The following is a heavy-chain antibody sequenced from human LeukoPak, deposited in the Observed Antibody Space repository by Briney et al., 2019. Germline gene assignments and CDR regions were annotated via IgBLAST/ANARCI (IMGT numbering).Heavy chain of an antibody. CDR2: IYTSGST. Sequence: SETLSLTCTVSGDSISSYYWSWIRQPAGKGLEWIGRIYTSGSTNYNPSPKSRVTMSVDTSKNQFSLKLSSVTAADTAVYYCARDVAAAGFYYYMDVWGKGTTVTVSS. CDR3: ARDVAAAGFYYYMDV. CDR1: GDSISSYY. V-gene: IGHV4-4*07. D-gene: IGHD6-13*01. J-gene: IGHJ6*03.